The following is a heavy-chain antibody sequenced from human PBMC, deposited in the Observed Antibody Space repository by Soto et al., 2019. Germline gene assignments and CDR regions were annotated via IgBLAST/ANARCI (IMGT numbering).Heavy chain of an antibody. V-gene: IGHV4-30-4*01. CDR1: GGSISSGDYY. CDR3: ARVSAAAGNFDY. J-gene: IGHJ4*02. CDR2: IYYSGST. D-gene: IGHD6-13*01. Sequence: PSETLSLTCTVSGGSISSGDYYWSWIRQPPGKGLEWIGYIYYSGSTYYNPSLKSRVTISVDTSKNEFSLKLSSVTAAVTAVYYCARVSAAAGNFDYWGQGTLVTVPS.